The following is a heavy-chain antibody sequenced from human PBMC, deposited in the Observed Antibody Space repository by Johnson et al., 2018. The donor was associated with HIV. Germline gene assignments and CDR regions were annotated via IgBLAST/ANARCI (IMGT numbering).Heavy chain of an antibody. J-gene: IGHJ3*02. CDR1: GFAFSSYA. V-gene: IGHV3-23*04. Sequence: VQLVESGGGLVQPGGSLRLSCAASGFAFSSYAVTWVRQTSGKGLEWVSAISGSGGSTYYADSVKGRFTISRDNSKRTLYLQMNSLRAEDTAVYYCTRGETPYDAFDIWGQGTVVTVSS. CDR3: TRGETPYDAFDI. CDR2: ISGSGGST. D-gene: IGHD5-24*01.